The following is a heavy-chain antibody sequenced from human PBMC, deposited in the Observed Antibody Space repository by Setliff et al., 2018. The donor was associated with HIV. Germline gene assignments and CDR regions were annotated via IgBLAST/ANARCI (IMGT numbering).Heavy chain of an antibody. CDR1: HYTLINYG. CDR3: VRGHCNSDKCWYTWFGP. V-gene: IGHV1-18*01. Sequence: ASVKVSCKASHYTLINYGVSWVRQAPGQGLEWMGWIGSYSGYTIYAQKFQDRLTMTTDTSTTTASMELMILRSDDTAVYYCVRGHCNSDKCWYTWFGPWGQGTLVTVSS. CDR2: IGSYSGYT. D-gene: IGHD2-2*01. J-gene: IGHJ5*02.